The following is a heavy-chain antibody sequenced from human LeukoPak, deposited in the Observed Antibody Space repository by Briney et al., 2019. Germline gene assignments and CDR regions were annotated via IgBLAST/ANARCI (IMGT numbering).Heavy chain of an antibody. CDR1: GFTFSSYA. CDR2: ISGSGVST. Sequence: GGSLRLSCAASGFTFSSYAMSWVRQAPGKGLEWVSAISGSGVSTYHADSVKGRFTISRDNSKNTLYLQVNSLRAEDTAVYYCATRIVGATFDYWGQGTLVTVSS. D-gene: IGHD1-26*01. CDR3: ATRIVGATFDY. V-gene: IGHV3-23*01. J-gene: IGHJ4*02.